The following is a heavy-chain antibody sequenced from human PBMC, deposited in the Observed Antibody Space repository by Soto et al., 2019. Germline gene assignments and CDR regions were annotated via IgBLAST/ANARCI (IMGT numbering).Heavy chain of an antibody. J-gene: IGHJ6*02. CDR2: ISYDGSNK. D-gene: IGHD6-6*01. CDR1: GFTFSSYA. CDR3: AKPDDTSAARRGVYYYYGMDV. V-gene: IGHV3-30*18. Sequence: GGSLRLSCAASGFTFSSYAMHWVRQAPGKGLEWVAVISYDGSNKYYADSVKGRFTISRDNSKNTLYLQMNSLRAEDTAVYYCAKPDDTSAARRGVYYYYGMDVWGQGTTVTVSS.